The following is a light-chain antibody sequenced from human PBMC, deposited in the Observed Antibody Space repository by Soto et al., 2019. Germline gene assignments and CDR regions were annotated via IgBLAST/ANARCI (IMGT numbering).Light chain of an antibody. CDR2: GAS. V-gene: IGKV3-20*01. CDR3: QQYGSSLT. Sequence: EIVLTQSPGTLALSPGDRSRVACLASPSVSSRFLSWYQQKPGQAPRLLTSGASNRAPGITHRSTRTGPGTDLTLNISTLEPEDFELYYCQQYGSSLTLGPGPRLDIK. CDR1: PSVSSRF. J-gene: IGKJ5*01.